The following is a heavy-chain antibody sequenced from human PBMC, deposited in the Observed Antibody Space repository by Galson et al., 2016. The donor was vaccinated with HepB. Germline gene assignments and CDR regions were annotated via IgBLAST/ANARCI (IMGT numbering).Heavy chain of an antibody. V-gene: IGHV3-15*07. CDR1: GSTISHAW. D-gene: IGHD3-16*01. CDR3: TPGWGWHAD. CDR2: IRSRTDGGTT. J-gene: IGHJ4*02. Sequence: SLRLSCAASGSTISHAWMNWVRQAPGKGLEWVGRIRSRTDGGTTDHAAPVKGRFSISRDDSENTVYLQMNSLKTEDTAVYYCTPGWGWHADWGQGALVTVSS.